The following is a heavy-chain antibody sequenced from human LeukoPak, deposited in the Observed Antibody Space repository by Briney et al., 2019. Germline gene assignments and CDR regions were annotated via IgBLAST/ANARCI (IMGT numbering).Heavy chain of an antibody. Sequence: QPGGSLRLSCAASGFTFSSYAMHWVRQAPGKGLEWVAVISYDGSNKYYADSVKGRFTISRDNSKNTLYQQMNSLRAEDTAVYYCAASSLIAVAGTDYWGQGTLVTVSS. V-gene: IGHV3-30-3*01. J-gene: IGHJ4*02. D-gene: IGHD6-19*01. CDR3: AASSLIAVAGTDY. CDR1: GFTFSSYA. CDR2: ISYDGSNK.